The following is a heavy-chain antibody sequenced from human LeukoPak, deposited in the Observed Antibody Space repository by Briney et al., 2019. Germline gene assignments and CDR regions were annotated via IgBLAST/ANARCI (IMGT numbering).Heavy chain of an antibody. D-gene: IGHD1-26*01. CDR3: ASLLQWELLGDDAFDF. CDR2: IYYSGST. J-gene: IGHJ3*01. CDR1: GGSISSGISY. Sequence: PSETLSLTCTVSGGSISSGISYWGWIRQPPGKGLEWIGSIYYSGSTNYNPSLKSRVTIAVDTSKKQFSLKLSSVTAADTAVYYCASLLQWELLGDDAFDFWGQGTMVTASS. V-gene: IGHV4-39*01.